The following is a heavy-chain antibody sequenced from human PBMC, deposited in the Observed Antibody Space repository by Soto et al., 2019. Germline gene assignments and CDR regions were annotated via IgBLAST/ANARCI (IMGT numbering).Heavy chain of an antibody. CDR2: IIPIFGTA. CDR3: ARDPRYNWNYGYYYYGMDV. D-gene: IGHD1-7*01. CDR1: GGTFSSYA. J-gene: IGHJ6*02. V-gene: IGHV1-69*01. Sequence: QVQLVQSGAEVKKPGSSVKVSCKASGGTFSSYAISWVRQAPGQGLEWMGGIIPIFGTANYAQKFQGRVTITADESTSTAYMELSSLRSEDTAVYYCARDPRYNWNYGYYYYGMDVWGQGTTVTVSS.